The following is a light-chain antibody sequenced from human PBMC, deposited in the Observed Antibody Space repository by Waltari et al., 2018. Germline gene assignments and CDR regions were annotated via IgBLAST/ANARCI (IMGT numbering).Light chain of an antibody. CDR3: QTGGHGTWV. CDR1: SGSSSNV. CDR2: VNSDGSH. Sequence: QLVLTQSPSASASLGASVKLTCTLRSGSSSNVIAWLQQQPEKGPRSLRKVNSDGSHSTGDEIPDRFSGSSSGAERYLTISNLQSEDEADYYCQTGGHGTWVFGGGTKLTVL. J-gene: IGLJ3*02. V-gene: IGLV4-69*01.